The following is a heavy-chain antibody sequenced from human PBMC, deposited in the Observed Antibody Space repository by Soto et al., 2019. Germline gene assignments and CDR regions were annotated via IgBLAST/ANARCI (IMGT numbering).Heavy chain of an antibody. CDR2: INPSGGST. CDR1: GYTFISYY. V-gene: IGHV1-46*01. J-gene: IGHJ6*02. Sequence: ASVKVSCKASGYTFISYYTHWVRQAPGQGLEWMGIINPSGGSTSYAQKFQGRVTMTRDTSTSTVYMGLSSLRSEDTAGYYCARDRPYYDFGAQYYYYGMDVWGQGTTVTVSS. CDR3: ARDRPYYDFGAQYYYYGMDV. D-gene: IGHD3-3*01.